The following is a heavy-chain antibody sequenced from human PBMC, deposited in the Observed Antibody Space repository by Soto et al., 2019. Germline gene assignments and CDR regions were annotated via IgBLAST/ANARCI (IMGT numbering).Heavy chain of an antibody. V-gene: IGHV1-69*06. Sequence: QVQLVQSGAEVKKPGSSVKVSCKASGGTFSTYVISWVRQAPGQGLEWMGRVIPMSGSSNYAQKFQGRVTITADKDTSIAYMEVRSLRSEDTAVYYCARGRPRSGRPFYYYGLDVWGQGTTVIVSS. CDR3: ARGRPRSGRPFYYYGLDV. J-gene: IGHJ6*02. D-gene: IGHD1-26*01. CDR2: VIPMSGSS. CDR1: GGTFSTYV.